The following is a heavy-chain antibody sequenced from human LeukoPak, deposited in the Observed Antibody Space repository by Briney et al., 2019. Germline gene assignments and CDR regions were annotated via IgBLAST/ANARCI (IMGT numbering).Heavy chain of an antibody. Sequence: GASVKVSCKATGGTFSSYAISWVRQAPGQGLEWMGRIIPIFGTANYAQKFQGRVTITTDESTSTAYMELSSLRSEDTAVYYCARDPPQDSYLAIWGQGTLVTVYS. CDR2: IIPIFGTA. CDR3: ARDPPQDSYLAI. V-gene: IGHV1-69*05. CDR1: GGTFSSYA. D-gene: IGHD5-18*01. J-gene: IGHJ4*02.